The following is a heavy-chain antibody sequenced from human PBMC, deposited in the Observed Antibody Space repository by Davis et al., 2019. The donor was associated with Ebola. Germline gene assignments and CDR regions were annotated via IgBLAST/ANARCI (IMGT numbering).Heavy chain of an antibody. Sequence: ASVKVSCKASGGTFSSYAISWVRQAPGQGLEWMGWINAGNGNTKYSQKFQGRVTITRDTSASTAYMELSSLRSEDTAVYYCAREHLWFGELTNGLFDYWGQGTLVTVSS. J-gene: IGHJ4*02. D-gene: IGHD3-10*01. CDR3: AREHLWFGELTNGLFDY. V-gene: IGHV1-3*01. CDR2: INAGNGNT. CDR1: GGTFSSYA.